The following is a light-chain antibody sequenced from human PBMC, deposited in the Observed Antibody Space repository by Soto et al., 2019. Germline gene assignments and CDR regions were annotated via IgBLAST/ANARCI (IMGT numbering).Light chain of an antibody. CDR3: QSYDSSPSGGV. J-gene: IGLJ2*01. CDR1: SSNIGAGYD. CDR2: GNS. Sequence: QSVLTQPPSVSGAPGQRVTISCTGSSSNIGAGYDVHWYQQLPGTAPKLLIYGNSNRPSGVPDRFSGSKSGTSASLAITGLQAEDEADYYSQSYDSSPSGGVFGGGTKLT. V-gene: IGLV1-40*01.